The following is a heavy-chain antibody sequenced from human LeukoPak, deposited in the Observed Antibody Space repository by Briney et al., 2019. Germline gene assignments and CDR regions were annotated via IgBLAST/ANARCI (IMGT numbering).Heavy chain of an antibody. Sequence: GGSLRLSCAASGFTFSSYWMSWVRQAPGKGLEWVANIKQGGSEKYYVDSVKGRFTISRDNAKNSLYLQMNSLRAEDTAVYYCAEDVLRFLEWSPPTDYWGQGTLVTVSS. V-gene: IGHV3-7*03. J-gene: IGHJ4*02. CDR1: GFTFSSYW. CDR2: IKQGGSEK. D-gene: IGHD3-3*01. CDR3: AEDVLRFLEWSPPTDY.